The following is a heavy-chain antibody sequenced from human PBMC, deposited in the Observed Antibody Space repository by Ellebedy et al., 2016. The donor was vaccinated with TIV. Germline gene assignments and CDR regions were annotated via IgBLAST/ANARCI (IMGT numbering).Heavy chain of an antibody. CDR3: ITSLWVGDLLIHN. CDR1: GFTFSNAW. Sequence: GESLKISXAASGFTFSNAWMSWARQAPGKGLEWVGRIKSKTDGGTIDYTTPVNGRFTISRDDSKNTLSLRMSSLKTEDTAVYYCITSLWVGDLLIHNWGQGTLVTVSS. J-gene: IGHJ4*02. V-gene: IGHV3-15*01. D-gene: IGHD3-10*01. CDR2: IKSKTDGGTI.